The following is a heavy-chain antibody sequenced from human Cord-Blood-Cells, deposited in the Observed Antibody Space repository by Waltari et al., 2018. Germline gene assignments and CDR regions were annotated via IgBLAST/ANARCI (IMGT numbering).Heavy chain of an antibody. CDR1: GFTFSRYA. CDR2: INGSRGST. J-gene: IGHJ4*02. CDR3: AKVKRQLVHY. Sequence: EVQLLESGGGLVQPGGSLRLSCAASGFTFSRYAMSWVRQAPGMGLEWVSAINGSRGSTYYADSMKDRFTISRDNSKNALYLQMNSLRAEDTAVYYCAKVKRQLVHYWGQGTLVTVSS. V-gene: IGHV3-23*01. D-gene: IGHD6-6*01.